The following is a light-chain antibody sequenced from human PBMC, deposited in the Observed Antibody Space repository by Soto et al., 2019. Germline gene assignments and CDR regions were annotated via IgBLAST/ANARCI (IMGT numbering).Light chain of an antibody. CDR1: QSVSSN. V-gene: IGKV3-15*01. CDR3: QHYNNWPFT. CDR2: GAS. Sequence: EIVMTQSPATLSVSPGERATLSCRASQSVSSNLAWYQQKPGQAPRLLIHGASTRATGIPARFSGRGSGTEFTLTINSLQSEDFAVYYCQHYNNWPFTFGPGTNVDI. J-gene: IGKJ3*01.